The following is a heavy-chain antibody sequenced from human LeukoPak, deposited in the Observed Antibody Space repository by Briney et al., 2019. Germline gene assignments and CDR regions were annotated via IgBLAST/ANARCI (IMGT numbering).Heavy chain of an antibody. CDR3: ARSPYGSGSYPQY. Sequence: ASVKVSCKASGYTFTGYYMHWVRQAPGQGLEWMGWINPNSGGTNYAQKFQGRVTMARDTSISTAYMELSRLRSDDTAVYYCARSPYGSGSYPQYWGQRTLVTVSS. V-gene: IGHV1-2*02. J-gene: IGHJ4*02. CDR2: INPNSGGT. D-gene: IGHD3-10*01. CDR1: GYTFTGYY.